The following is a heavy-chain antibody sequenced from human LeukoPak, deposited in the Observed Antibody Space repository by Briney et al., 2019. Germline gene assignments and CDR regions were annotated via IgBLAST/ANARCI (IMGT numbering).Heavy chain of an antibody. Sequence: GGSPRLSCAASGFIFSSHWMHWVRQAPGKGLVWVSRINGDGSSTNYADSVQGRFTISRDNAKNTLYLQMNGLRAEDTAVYYCARSYRALHYLGQGTLVTVSS. V-gene: IGHV3-74*01. CDR3: ARSYRALHY. D-gene: IGHD3-10*01. CDR2: INGDGSST. CDR1: GFIFSSHW. J-gene: IGHJ4*02.